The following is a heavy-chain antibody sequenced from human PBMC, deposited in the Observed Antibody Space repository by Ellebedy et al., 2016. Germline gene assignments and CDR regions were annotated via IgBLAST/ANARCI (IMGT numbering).Heavy chain of an antibody. CDR3: ATKIAVADGIEH. V-gene: IGHV4-39*01. D-gene: IGHD6-19*01. Sequence: SETLSLTCTVSGGSISTRTYFWGWIRQPPGKGLEWIGSISYSGSTDYAPSLKSRVNISVDPSRNQFSLRLSSVTAADTSVYFCATKIAVADGIEHWGQGTLVTVAS. CDR2: ISYSGST. CDR1: GGSISTRTYF. J-gene: IGHJ5*02.